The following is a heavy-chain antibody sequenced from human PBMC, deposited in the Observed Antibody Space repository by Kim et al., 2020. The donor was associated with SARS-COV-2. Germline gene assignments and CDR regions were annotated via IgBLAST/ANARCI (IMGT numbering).Heavy chain of an antibody. J-gene: IGHJ4*02. D-gene: IGHD5-12*01. Sequence: GGSLRLSCAASGFTFSSYWMSWVRQAPGKGLEWVANIKQDGSEKYYVDSVKGRFTISRDNAKNSLYLQMNSLRAEDTAVYYCARDLFSSGYAFIDYWGQGTLVTVSS. CDR2: IKQDGSEK. CDR1: GFTFSSYW. V-gene: IGHV3-7*01. CDR3: ARDLFSSGYAFIDY.